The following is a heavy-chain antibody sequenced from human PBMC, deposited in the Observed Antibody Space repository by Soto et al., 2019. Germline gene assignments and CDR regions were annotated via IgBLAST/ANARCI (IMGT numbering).Heavy chain of an antibody. Sequence: EVQLVESGGGLGKPGGSLRLSCAASGFTFTNTWMNWVRQAPGKGLEWVGRIQSKTDGGTTDYAAPGKGRVTISRDDLKDTLYVQMNSLRTEDTAVYCCATRGATAFALDVWGRGATVTVFS. V-gene: IGHV3-15*07. CDR1: GFTFTNTW. J-gene: IGHJ6*02. D-gene: IGHD3-10*01. CDR2: IQSKTDGGTT. CDR3: ATRGATAFALDV.